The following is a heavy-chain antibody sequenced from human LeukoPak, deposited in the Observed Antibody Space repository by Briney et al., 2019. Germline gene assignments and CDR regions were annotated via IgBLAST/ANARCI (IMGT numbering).Heavy chain of an antibody. V-gene: IGHV3-30*02. J-gene: IGHJ4*02. CDR1: GFTFSSYG. CDR3: AKDMYYDFWSGYPDY. Sequence: GGSLRLSCAASGFTFSSYGMHWVRQVPGKGLEWVAFIRYDGSNKYYADSVKGRFTISRDNSKNTLYLQMNSLRAEDTAVYYCAKDMYYDFWSGYPDYWGQGTLVTVSS. CDR2: IRYDGSNK. D-gene: IGHD3-3*01.